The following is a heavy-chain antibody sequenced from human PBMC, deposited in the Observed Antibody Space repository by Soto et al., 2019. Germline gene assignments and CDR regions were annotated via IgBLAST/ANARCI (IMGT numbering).Heavy chain of an antibody. J-gene: IGHJ4*02. CDR3: AKEYGSTWIDH. CDR2: MSYDGTKQ. Sequence: GGSLRLSCAASGFTFSTYGMHWVRQAPGKGLEWVAAMSYDGTKQYYVDSVKGRSTISRDNSRNTLFLQLNSLRDEDTAVYYCAKEYGSTWIDHWGQGT. D-gene: IGHD6-13*01. CDR1: GFTFSTYG. V-gene: IGHV3-30*18.